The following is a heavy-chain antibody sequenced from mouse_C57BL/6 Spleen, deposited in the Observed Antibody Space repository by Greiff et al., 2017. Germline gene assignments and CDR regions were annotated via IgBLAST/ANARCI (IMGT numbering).Heavy chain of an antibody. V-gene: IGHV5-17*01. CDR3: AGRAYINYAMDY. D-gene: IGHD6-5*01. Sequence: EVKLVESGGGLVKPGGSLKLSCAASGFTFSDYGMHWVRQAPEKGLEWVAYISSGSSTIYYADTVKGRFTISRDNAKNTLFLQMTSLRSEDTAMYYCAGRAYINYAMDYWGQGTSVTVSS. CDR2: ISSGSSTI. CDR1: GFTFSDYG. J-gene: IGHJ4*01.